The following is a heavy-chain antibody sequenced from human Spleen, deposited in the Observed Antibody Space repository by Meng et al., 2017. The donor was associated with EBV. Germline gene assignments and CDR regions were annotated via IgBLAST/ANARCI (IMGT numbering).Heavy chain of an antibody. D-gene: IGHD2-15*01. CDR3: ARHVDIGDIVVVVAATQPFDY. CDR1: GGPSSSSSYY. CDR2: IYYSGST. V-gene: IGHV4-39*01. Sequence: QLPLPESAPGVAKPLDTRPLPCTFPGGPSSSSSYYWGWIRQPPGKGLEWIGSIYYSGSTYSNPSLKSRVTISVDTSKNQFSLKLSSVTAADTAVYYCARHVDIGDIVVVVAATQPFDYWGQGTLVTVSS. J-gene: IGHJ4*02.